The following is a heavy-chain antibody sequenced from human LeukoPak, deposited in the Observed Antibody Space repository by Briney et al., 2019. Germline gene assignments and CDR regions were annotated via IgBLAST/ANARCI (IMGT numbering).Heavy chain of an antibody. CDR1: GGSISSYY. CDR3: ARAVKYYYGSSGYPKWFDP. CDR2: IYYSGST. Sequence: SETLSLTCTVSGGSISSYYWSWIRQPPGKGLEWIGYIYYSGSTNYNPSLKSRVTISVDTSKNQFSLKLSSVTAADTAVYYCARAVKYYYGSSGYPKWFDPWGQGTLVTVSS. V-gene: IGHV4-59*01. D-gene: IGHD3-22*01. J-gene: IGHJ5*02.